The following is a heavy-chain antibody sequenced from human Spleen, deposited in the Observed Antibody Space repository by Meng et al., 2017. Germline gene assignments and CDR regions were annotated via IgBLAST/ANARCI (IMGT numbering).Heavy chain of an antibody. CDR2: INPNTGNP. Sequence: QGNLVVSGSWLKLPWSSVKVSCKASGYTFRSYAMNWVRQAPGQGLEWMGWINPNTGNPTSAQAFTGRFVFSSDTSVSTTYLQISSLRAEDTAVYYCARGQWDQRSFDYWGQGTLVTVSS. J-gene: IGHJ4*02. CDR1: GYTFRSYA. D-gene: IGHD1-26*01. CDR3: ARGQWDQRSFDY. V-gene: IGHV7-4-1*02.